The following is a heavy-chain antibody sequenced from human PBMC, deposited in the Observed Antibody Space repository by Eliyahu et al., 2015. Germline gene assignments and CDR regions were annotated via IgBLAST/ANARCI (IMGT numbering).Heavy chain of an antibody. V-gene: IGHV4-4*07. CDR1: GDSLSXYY. J-gene: IGHJ4*02. CDR2: IHSSGKT. D-gene: IGHD3-22*01. CDR3: ARDGIRYTSYYDSSGYYF. Sequence: QLXLQXSGPGLVKSSETLSLICTVSGDSLSXYYWSWIRQPAGKGLEWIGRIHSSGKTNYNPSLEGRVTMSVDRSRNQFSLDLTSVTAADTATYYCARDGIRYTSYYDSSGYYFWGQGSLVXVSS.